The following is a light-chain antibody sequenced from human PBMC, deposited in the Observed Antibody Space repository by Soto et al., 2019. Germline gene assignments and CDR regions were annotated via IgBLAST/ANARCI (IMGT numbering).Light chain of an antibody. CDR2: CAS. Sequence: EIVLTQSPGTLSLSPGERATLSCRASQSVRSNYLAWDQRKPGQAPRLPIYCASTRATGIPDRFSGTGSGTDITLTISRLEHEAFAVYYCQQYGGSPYTFGQGTKLEIK. J-gene: IGKJ2*01. CDR1: QSVRSNY. CDR3: QQYGGSPYT. V-gene: IGKV3-20*01.